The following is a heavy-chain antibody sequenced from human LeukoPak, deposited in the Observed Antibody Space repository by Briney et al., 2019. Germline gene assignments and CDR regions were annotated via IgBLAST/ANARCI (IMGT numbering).Heavy chain of an antibody. CDR1: GFTFSNYE. Sequence: GGSLRLSCAASGFTFSNYEMNWVRQAPGKGLEWVSYISSSGNTIYHADSVKGRFTISRDNAKNSLYLQMNSLRAEDTAVNYCSRGVYDSSGYYHYWGQGTLVTVSS. V-gene: IGHV3-48*03. CDR3: SRGVYDSSGYYHY. D-gene: IGHD3-22*01. CDR2: ISSSGNTI. J-gene: IGHJ4*02.